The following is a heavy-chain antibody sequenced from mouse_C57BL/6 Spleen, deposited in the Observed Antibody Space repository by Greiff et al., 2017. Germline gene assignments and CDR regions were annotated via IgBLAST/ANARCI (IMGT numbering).Heavy chain of an antibody. Sequence: VKLQESGAELVRPGASVTLSCKASGYTFTDYEMHWVKQTPVRGLEWIGAIDPETGGTAYNQKFKGKAILTADKSSSTAYMELRSLTSEDSAVYYCTSRQLRLEYFDYWGQGTTRTVSS. D-gene: IGHD3-2*02. V-gene: IGHV1-15*01. J-gene: IGHJ2*01. CDR3: TSRQLRLEYFDY. CDR2: IDPETGGT. CDR1: GYTFTDYE.